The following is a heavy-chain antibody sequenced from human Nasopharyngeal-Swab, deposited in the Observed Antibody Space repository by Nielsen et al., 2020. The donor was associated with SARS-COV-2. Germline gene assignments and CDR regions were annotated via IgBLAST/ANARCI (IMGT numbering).Heavy chain of an antibody. D-gene: IGHD4-17*01. CDR2: ISGSGGST. J-gene: IGHJ3*02. V-gene: IGHV3-23*01. CDR3: AKTLSDYGDYVDAFDI. Sequence: GGSLRLSCAASGFTFSSYGMHWVRQAPGKGLEWVSAISGSGGSTYYADSVKGRFTISRDNSKNTLYLQMNSLRAEDTAVYYCAKTLSDYGDYVDAFDIWGQGTMVTVSS. CDR1: GFTFSSYG.